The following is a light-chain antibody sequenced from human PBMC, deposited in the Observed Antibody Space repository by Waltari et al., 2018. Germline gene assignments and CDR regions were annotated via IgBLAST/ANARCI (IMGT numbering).Light chain of an antibody. J-gene: IGKJ1*01. CDR2: EVY. CDR1: QSLLHSDGRTR. CDR3: MQNIQLPT. V-gene: IGKV2D-29*02. Sequence: IVMTQSPLSLSVTPGQQASMSCKSSQSLLHSDGRTRLFWYLQKSGRSPRLLISEVYDRFSGVSDRFSGSGSVTDFTLNISRVEPEDVGIYFCMQNIQLPTFGQGTKVKI.